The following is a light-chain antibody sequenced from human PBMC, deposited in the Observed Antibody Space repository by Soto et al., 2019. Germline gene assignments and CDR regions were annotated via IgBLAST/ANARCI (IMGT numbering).Light chain of an antibody. Sequence: QSVLAQPPSASGSPGQSVTISCTGTSSDVGKYDYVSWFQHHPGKAPKLIIYEVSKRPSGVPDRFSGSKSGSTASLTVSGLQTEDEADYYCNSHVAGSNVFGTGTKVTVL. J-gene: IGLJ1*01. CDR1: SSDVGKYDY. CDR2: EVS. CDR3: NSHVAGSNV. V-gene: IGLV2-8*01.